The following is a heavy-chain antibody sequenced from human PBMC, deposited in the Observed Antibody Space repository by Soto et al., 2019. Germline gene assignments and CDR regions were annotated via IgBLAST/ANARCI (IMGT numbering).Heavy chain of an antibody. CDR3: ARASSSSSAADY. D-gene: IGHD6-6*01. J-gene: IGHJ4*02. CDR1: GASINSGGYY. V-gene: IGHV4-31*03. CDR2: IYDSESA. Sequence: QVQLQESGPGLVKPSQTLSLTCSVSGASINSGGYYWSWIRHHPGKGLEWIGYIYDSESAYYNPSLKSRVNISMDTSKNHFAMRLSSVTAADTAVYYCARASSSSSAADYWVQGTQVTVSS.